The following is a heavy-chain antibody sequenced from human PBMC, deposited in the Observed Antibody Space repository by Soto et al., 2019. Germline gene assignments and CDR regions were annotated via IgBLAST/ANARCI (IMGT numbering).Heavy chain of an antibody. CDR3: ARGGVSTRTFDY. J-gene: IGHJ4*02. Sequence: GESLKISCKGSGYNFAGYWVAWVRQMPGKGLELMGIIYPSDSDTRYRPSFQGQVTISADKSISSAYLQWSSLRASDTAMYYCARGGVSTRTFDYWGQGTPVTVSS. V-gene: IGHV5-51*01. CDR2: IYPSDSDT. CDR1: GYNFAGYW. D-gene: IGHD3-3*01.